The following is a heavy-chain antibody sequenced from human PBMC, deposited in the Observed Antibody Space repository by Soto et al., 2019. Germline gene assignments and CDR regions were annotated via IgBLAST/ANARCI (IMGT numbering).Heavy chain of an antibody. D-gene: IGHD4-17*01. CDR2: ISYDGSNK. CDR1: GFTFSSYG. V-gene: IGHV3-30*18. J-gene: IGHJ6*02. Sequence: QVQLVESGGGVVQPGRSLRLSCAASGFTFSSYGMHWVRQAPGKGLEWVAVISYDGSNKYYADSVKGRFTISRDNSKNTLYLQRNSLRAEDTAVYYCAKVAHYGDYESHYYYYYGMDVWGQGTTVTVSS. CDR3: AKVAHYGDYESHYYYYYGMDV.